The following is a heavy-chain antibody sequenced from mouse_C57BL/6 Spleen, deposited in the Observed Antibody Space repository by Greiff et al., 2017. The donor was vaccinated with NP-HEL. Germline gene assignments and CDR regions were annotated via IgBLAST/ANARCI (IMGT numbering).Heavy chain of an antibody. V-gene: IGHV1-50*01. CDR2: IDPSDSST. CDR1: GYTFTSYW. Sequence: QVQLQQPGAELVKPGASVKLSCKASGYTFTSYWMQWVKQRPGQGLEWIGEIDPSDSSTNYNQKFKGKATLTVDTSSSTAYMQLSSLTSEDSAVYYCARNWGTYWGQGTLVTVSA. D-gene: IGHD4-1*01. J-gene: IGHJ3*01. CDR3: ARNWGTY.